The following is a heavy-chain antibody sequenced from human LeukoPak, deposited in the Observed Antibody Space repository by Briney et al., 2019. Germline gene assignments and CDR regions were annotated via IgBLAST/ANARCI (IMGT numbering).Heavy chain of an antibody. V-gene: IGHV3-30*18. CDR3: AEAPYHSSAYELEFDF. CDR2: ISYDESNK. D-gene: IGHD3-22*01. J-gene: IGHJ4*02. Sequence: PGGSLRLSCAASGFTFSSYGMHWVRQAPGKGLEWVAVISYDESNKYYADSVKGRFTISRDNSKNTLYLQMNSLRAEDTALYYCAEAPYHSSAYELEFDFWGQGSLVTVSS. CDR1: GFTFSSYG.